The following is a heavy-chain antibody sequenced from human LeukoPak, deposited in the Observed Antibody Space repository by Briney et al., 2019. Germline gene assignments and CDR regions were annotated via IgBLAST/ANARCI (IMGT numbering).Heavy chain of an antibody. CDR1: GFTFSSYG. J-gene: IGHJ4*02. CDR2: ISYDGSNK. Sequence: GGSLRLSCAASGFTFSSYGMHWVRQAPGKGLEWVAVISYDGSNKYYADSVKGRFTISRDNSKNTLYLQMNSLRAEDTAVYYCTSPMESWATEWGQGTLVTVSS. D-gene: IGHD5-12*01. CDR3: TSPMESWATE. V-gene: IGHV3-30*03.